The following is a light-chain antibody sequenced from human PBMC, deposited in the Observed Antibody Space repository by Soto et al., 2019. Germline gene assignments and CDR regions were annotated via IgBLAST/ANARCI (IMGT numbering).Light chain of an antibody. J-gene: IGKJ2*01. CDR1: RDIRNY. CDR2: GAV. V-gene: IGKV1-33*01. CDR3: QQYDNLPYT. Sequence: DIQMTQSPSSLPVSVGDRVTITCQASRDIRNYLSWYQHKPGKAPTLLIYGAVTLETGVPSRFEGSTSGTQVTLTITSLQPEDVATYYCQQYDNLPYTFGQGTKLDIK.